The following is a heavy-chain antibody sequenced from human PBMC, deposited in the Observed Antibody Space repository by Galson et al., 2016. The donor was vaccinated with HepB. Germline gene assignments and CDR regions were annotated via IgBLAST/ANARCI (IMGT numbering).Heavy chain of an antibody. J-gene: IGHJ5*02. Sequence: QSGAEVKKPGESLKISCKGSGSNFTNFWIGWVRQMPGKGLEWMGIIFPGDSDARYSPSFQGQVTISVDTSISTAYLQWNSLKASDTAMYYCARKVQLERTYWFDPWGQGTLVTVSS. V-gene: IGHV5-51*01. CDR3: ARKVQLERTYWFDP. D-gene: IGHD1-1*01. CDR2: IFPGDSDA. CDR1: GSNFTNFW.